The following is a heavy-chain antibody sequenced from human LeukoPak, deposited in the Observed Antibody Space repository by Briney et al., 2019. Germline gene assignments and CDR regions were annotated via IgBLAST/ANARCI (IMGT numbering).Heavy chain of an antibody. V-gene: IGHV4-30-4*01. CDR2: IYYSGST. CDR1: GGSTSNGDYY. J-gene: IGHJ6*02. CDR3: ARARLYYYYGMDV. Sequence: SETLSLTCTVAGGSTSNGDYYWSWIRQPPGKGLEWIGYIYYSGSTYYNPSLKSRVTISVDTSKNQFSLKLSSVTAADTAVYYCARARLYYYYGMDVWGQGTTVTVSS.